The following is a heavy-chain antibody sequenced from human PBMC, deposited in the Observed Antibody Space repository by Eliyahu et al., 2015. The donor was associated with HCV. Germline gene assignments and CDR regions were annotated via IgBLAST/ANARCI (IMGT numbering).Heavy chain of an antibody. D-gene: IGHD5-18*01. CDR1: GXTFNTYA. J-gene: IGHJ3*02. CDR2: ISGSGRTI. CDR3: GKAGTLGYPGHAFDI. V-gene: IGHV3-23*04. Sequence: ELQLVESGGSLVQPGGSLRLXCAAXGXTFNTYALXWVRXAPGKGLEWVSTISGSGRTIFYADSVKGRFTISRDSSKNTVFLEMNSLRAEDTALYYCGKAGTLGYPGHAFDIWGQGTMVTVSP.